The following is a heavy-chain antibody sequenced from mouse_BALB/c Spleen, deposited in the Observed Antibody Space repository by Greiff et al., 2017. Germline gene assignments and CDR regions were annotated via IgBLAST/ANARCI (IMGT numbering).Heavy chain of an antibody. CDR3: ARDGVYDVAWFAY. CDR2: IYPGDGDT. J-gene: IGHJ3*01. D-gene: IGHD2-14*01. CDR1: GYAFSSYW. Sequence: QVQLQQSGAELVRPGSSVKISCKASGYAFSSYWMNWVKQRPGQGLEWIGQIYPGDGDTNYNGKFKGKATLTADKSSSTAYMQLSSLTSEDSAVYFCARDGVYDVAWFAYWGQGTLVTVSA. V-gene: IGHV1-80*01.